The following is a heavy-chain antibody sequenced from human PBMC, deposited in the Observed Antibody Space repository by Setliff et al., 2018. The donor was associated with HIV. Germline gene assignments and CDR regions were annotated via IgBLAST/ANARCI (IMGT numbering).Heavy chain of an antibody. Sequence: PSETLSLTCSVSGGSITSSGYHWGWIRQPPGKGLEWIGNIYYSGDTFYNASLRSRLTLSVDTSKNQFSLKLNSATASDTAMYYCTRHRGPPWDAFDIWGQGTMVTVSS. CDR3: TRHRGPPWDAFDI. V-gene: IGHV4-39*01. CDR2: IYYSGDT. J-gene: IGHJ3*02. CDR1: GGSITSSGYH.